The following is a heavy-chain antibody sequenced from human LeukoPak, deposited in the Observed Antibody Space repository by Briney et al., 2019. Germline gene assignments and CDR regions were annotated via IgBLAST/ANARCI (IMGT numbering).Heavy chain of an antibody. D-gene: IGHD2-21*02. CDR3: AREPTRAYCGGDCFGAFDI. Sequence: GGSLRLSCAASGFTFDDYAMHWVRQAPVKGLEWVAVISYDGSNKYYADSVKGRFTISRDNSKNTLYLQMNSLRAEDTAVYYCAREPTRAYCGGDCFGAFDIWGQGTMVTVSS. CDR2: ISYDGSNK. V-gene: IGHV3-30-3*01. CDR1: GFTFDDYA. J-gene: IGHJ3*02.